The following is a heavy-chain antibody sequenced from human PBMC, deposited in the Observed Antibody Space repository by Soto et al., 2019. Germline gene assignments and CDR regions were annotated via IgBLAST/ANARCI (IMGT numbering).Heavy chain of an antibody. V-gene: IGHV3-30-3*01. D-gene: IGHD2-8*01. CDR3: ARDEAPANGYHAFDI. CDR1: GFTFSSYA. J-gene: IGHJ3*02. Sequence: QVQLVESGGGVVQPGRSLRLSCAASGFTFSSYAMHWVRQAPGKGLEWVAVISYDGSNKYYADSVKGRFTISRDNSKNTLYLQMNSLRAEDTAVYYCARDEAPANGYHAFDIWGQGTMVTVSS. CDR2: ISYDGSNK.